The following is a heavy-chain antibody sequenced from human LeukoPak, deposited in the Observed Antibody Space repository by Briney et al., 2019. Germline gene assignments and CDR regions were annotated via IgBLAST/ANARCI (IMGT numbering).Heavy chain of an antibody. CDR1: GYTFTDYF. Sequence: ASVKVSCKASGYTFTDYFIHWVRQAPGQGLEWMGWINPNNGGTNYAQKFQGRVTMTRDTSISTAYMELRRLRSDDTAVYYCARDPGRYFDYWGQGTLVTVSP. CDR3: ARDPGRYFDY. CDR2: INPNNGGT. J-gene: IGHJ4*02. V-gene: IGHV1-2*02.